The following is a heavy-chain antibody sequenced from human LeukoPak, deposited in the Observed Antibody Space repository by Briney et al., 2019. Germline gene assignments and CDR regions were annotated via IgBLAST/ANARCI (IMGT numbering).Heavy chain of an antibody. D-gene: IGHD1-1*01. J-gene: IGHJ4*02. CDR3: ARGGTTFEH. CDR1: GFTFSVSW. V-gene: IGHV3-7*01. Sequence: GGSLRLSCAAAGFTFSVSWMSWGRQAAGKGLEWVANIKYDGNEKYYVDSVKGRFTISRDNAKNSLYLQMNSLSAEDTAEYYCARGGTTFEHWGQGTLVTVSS. CDR2: IKYDGNEK.